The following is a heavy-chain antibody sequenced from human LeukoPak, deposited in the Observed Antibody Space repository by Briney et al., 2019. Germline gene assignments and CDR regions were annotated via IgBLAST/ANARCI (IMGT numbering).Heavy chain of an antibody. CDR3: ARDSSSIQSGDY. V-gene: IGHV3-66*01. Sequence: GGSLRLSCAASGFTFSSYAMSWVRQAPGKGLEWVSVIYSAGTTYYADSVKGRFTISRDISKNTLYLQMNSLRAEDTAVYYCARDSSSIQSGDYWGQGTLVTVSS. J-gene: IGHJ4*02. CDR2: IYSAGTT. CDR1: GFTFSSYA. D-gene: IGHD6-13*01.